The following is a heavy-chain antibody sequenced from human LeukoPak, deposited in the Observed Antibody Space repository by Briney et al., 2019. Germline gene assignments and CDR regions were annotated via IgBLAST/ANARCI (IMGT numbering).Heavy chain of an antibody. CDR2: ISGSGGST. CDR1: GFTFSSYA. CDR3: AKDYCSSTSCFTFDH. V-gene: IGHV3-23*01. D-gene: IGHD2-2*01. Sequence: GGSLRLSRAASGFTFSSYAMSWVRQAPGKGLEWVSAISGSGGSTYYADSVKGRFTISRDNSKNTLYLQMNSLRAEDTAVYYCAKDYCSSTSCFTFDHWGQGTLVTVSS. J-gene: IGHJ4*02.